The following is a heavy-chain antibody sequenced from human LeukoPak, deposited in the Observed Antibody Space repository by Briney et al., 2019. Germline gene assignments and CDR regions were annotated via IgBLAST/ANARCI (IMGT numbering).Heavy chain of an antibody. CDR2: IYYSGST. CDR1: GGSISSGGYY. D-gene: IGHD2-15*01. J-gene: IGHJ4*02. V-gene: IGHV4-31*03. Sequence: SQTLSLTCTVSGGSISSGGYYWSWIRQHPGKGLEWIGYIYYSGSTYYNPSLKSRVTISVDTSKNQFSLKLSSVTAADTAVYYCARCFPPVVVVAATRYYFDYWGQGTLVTVSS. CDR3: ARCFPPVVVVAATRYYFDY.